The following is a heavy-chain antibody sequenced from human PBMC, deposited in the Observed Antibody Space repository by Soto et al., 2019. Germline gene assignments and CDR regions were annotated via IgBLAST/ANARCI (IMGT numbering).Heavy chain of an antibody. J-gene: IGHJ4*02. D-gene: IGHD2-2*01. CDR3: ARDLDRTAVVVPSNPDY. V-gene: IGHV3-30-3*01. CDR2: ISYDGSNK. CDR1: GFTFSSYA. Sequence: GGSLRLSCAASGFTFSSYAMHWVRQAPGKGLEWVAVISYDGSNKYYADSVKGRFTISRDNSKNTLYLQMNSLRAEDTAVYYCARDLDRTAVVVPSNPDYWGQGTLVTVSS.